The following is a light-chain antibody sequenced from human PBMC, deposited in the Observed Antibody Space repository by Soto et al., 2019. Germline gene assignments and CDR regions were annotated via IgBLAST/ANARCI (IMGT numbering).Light chain of an antibody. V-gene: IGKV1-5*01. Sequence: DIQVTQSPSTLSASVGDRVTITCRASQNINTWLAWYQQKPGEVPKLLIYGASNLQSGVPSRFSGSGSGTEFTLTISSLQPDDFATYYCQHYNSYSEAFGQGTKVDIK. CDR1: QNINTW. CDR3: QHYNSYSEA. J-gene: IGKJ1*01. CDR2: GAS.